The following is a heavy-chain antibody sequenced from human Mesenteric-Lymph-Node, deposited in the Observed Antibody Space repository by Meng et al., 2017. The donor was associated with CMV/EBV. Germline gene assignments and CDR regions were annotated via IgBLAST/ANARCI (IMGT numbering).Heavy chain of an antibody. V-gene: IGHV4-34*01. CDR3: ARGDCSGGSCYVDY. CDR2: INHSGST. J-gene: IGHJ4*02. D-gene: IGHD2-15*01. Sequence: GSLRLSCAVYGGSFSGYYWSWIRQPPGKGLEWIWEINHSGSTNYNPSLKSRVTISVDTSKNQFSLKLSSVTAADTAVYYCARGDCSGGSCYVDYWGQGTLVTVSS. CDR1: GGSFSGYY.